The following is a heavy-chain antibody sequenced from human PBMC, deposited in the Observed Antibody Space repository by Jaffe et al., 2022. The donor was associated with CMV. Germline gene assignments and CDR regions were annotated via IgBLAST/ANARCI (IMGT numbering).Heavy chain of an antibody. V-gene: IGHV5-51*01. D-gene: IGHD3-16*01. Sequence: EVKLVQTGAEVRKPGESLKISCRGFGYSFSDYWIAWVRQMPGKGLEWMGLFYPGDSDTTYSQSFQGQVTFSGDKSISTAYLQWTSLKASDTAIYYCARGGSGTRYPFDQWGQGTLVTVSS. CDR3: ARGGSGTRYPFDQ. CDR1: GYSFSDYW. CDR2: FYPGDSDT. J-gene: IGHJ4*02.